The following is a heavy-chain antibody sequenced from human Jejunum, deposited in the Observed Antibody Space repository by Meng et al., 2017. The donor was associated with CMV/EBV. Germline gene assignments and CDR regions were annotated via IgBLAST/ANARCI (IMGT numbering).Heavy chain of an antibody. Sequence: AASRFTFNSSTLHWVRQAPGKGLEWVSSITSGSGYIFYADSVQGRFTISRDNAKKSLYLQMNSLRAADTGVYYCATDYRRGAGPNWGQGTLVTVSS. D-gene: IGHD6-13*01. V-gene: IGHV3-21*01. CDR2: ITSGSGYI. J-gene: IGHJ4*02. CDR1: RFTFNSST. CDR3: ATDYRRGAGPN.